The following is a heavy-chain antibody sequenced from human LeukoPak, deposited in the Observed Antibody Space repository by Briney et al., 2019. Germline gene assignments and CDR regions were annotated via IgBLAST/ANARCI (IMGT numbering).Heavy chain of an antibody. CDR1: GYSISSSNW. CDR2: IYYSGST. J-gene: IGHJ3*01. V-gene: IGHV4-28*01. CDR3: AMSHEEAFDV. Sequence: SDTLSLTCAVSGYSISSSNWWGWIRQPPGKGLEWIGDIYYSGSTYYNPSLKSRVPMSVDTSKSQFSRMLSSVTAVDTAVYYCAMSHEEAFDVWGQGKMNSVSS.